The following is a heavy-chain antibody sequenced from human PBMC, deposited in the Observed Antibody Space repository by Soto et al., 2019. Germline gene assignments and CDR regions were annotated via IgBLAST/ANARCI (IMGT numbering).Heavy chain of an antibody. Sequence: GGSLRLSCTASGFTFGDYAMSWFRQAPGKGLEWVGFIRSKAYGGTTEYAASVKGRFTISRDDSKSIAYLQMNSLKTEDTAVYYCTRVGGSGWFVDFEYWGQGTLVTVSS. CDR3: TRVGGSGWFVDFEY. CDR1: GFTFGDYA. V-gene: IGHV3-49*03. D-gene: IGHD6-19*01. J-gene: IGHJ4*02. CDR2: IRSKAYGGTT.